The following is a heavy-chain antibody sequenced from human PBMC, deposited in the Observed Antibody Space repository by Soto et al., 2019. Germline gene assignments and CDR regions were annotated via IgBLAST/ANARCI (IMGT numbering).Heavy chain of an antibody. CDR2: ISTNSGHT. D-gene: IGHD3-16*02. CDR3: AREEYRQLDH. Sequence: QVQLVQSGAEVKKPGASVKVSCKASGYTFTNYGISWVRQAPGQGLEWMGWISTNSGHTDYAQNLRGRVTMTTDTSTTTAYMELRSLRYDDTAVYYCAREEYRQLDHWGQGTLVTVSS. J-gene: IGHJ5*02. CDR1: GYTFTNYG. V-gene: IGHV1-18*04.